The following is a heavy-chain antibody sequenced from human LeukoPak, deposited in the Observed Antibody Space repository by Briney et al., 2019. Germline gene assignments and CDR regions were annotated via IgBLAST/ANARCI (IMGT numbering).Heavy chain of an antibody. V-gene: IGHV3-23*01. CDR1: GGSFSGYY. CDR2: ISGSGGST. Sequence: ETLSLTCAVYGGSFSGYYWSWIRQPPGKGLEWVSAISGSGGSTYYADSVKGRFTISRDNSKNTLYLQMNSLRAEDTAVYYCAKVLDSYFDYWGQGTLVTVSS. D-gene: IGHD1-1*01. CDR3: AKVLDSYFDY. J-gene: IGHJ4*02.